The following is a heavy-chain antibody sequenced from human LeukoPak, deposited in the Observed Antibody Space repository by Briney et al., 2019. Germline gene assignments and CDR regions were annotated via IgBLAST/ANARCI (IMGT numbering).Heavy chain of an antibody. CDR1: GFTFSSYE. CDR2: ISSSSSYI. V-gene: IGHV3-21*01. Sequence: GGSLRLSCPPSGFTFSSYEMNWLGQAPGRGLEWVSSISSSSSYIYYADSVKGRFTISRDNAKNSLYLQMNSLRAEDTAVYYCARDRNGYWGQGTLVTVSS. CDR3: ARDRNGY. J-gene: IGHJ4*02.